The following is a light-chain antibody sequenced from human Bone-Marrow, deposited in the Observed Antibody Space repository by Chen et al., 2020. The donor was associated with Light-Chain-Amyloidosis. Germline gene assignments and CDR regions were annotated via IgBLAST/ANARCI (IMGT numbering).Light chain of an antibody. CDR3: QVWDRSSDRPV. J-gene: IGLJ3*02. CDR1: NIGSTS. V-gene: IGLV3-21*02. Sequence: SYVRTPPSSLSGAPGQTATIARGGNNIGSTSVHWYQQTPGQAPLLVVYDDSDRPSGIPERLSGSNSGNTATLTISRVEAGDEADYYCQVWDRSSDRPVFGGGTKLTVL. CDR2: DDS.